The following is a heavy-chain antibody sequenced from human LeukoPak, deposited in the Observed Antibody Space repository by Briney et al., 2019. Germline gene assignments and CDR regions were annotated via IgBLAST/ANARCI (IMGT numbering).Heavy chain of an antibody. CDR1: GFTFSSYG. V-gene: IGHV3-33*01. CDR2: IWYDGSNK. D-gene: IGHD3-22*01. CDR3: ARGTPLYYYDSSGYYSDAFDI. J-gene: IGHJ3*02. Sequence: GRSLRLSCAASGFTFSSYGMHWVRQAPGKGLEWVAVIWYDGSNKYYADSVKGRFTISRDNSKNTLYLQMNSLRAEDTAVYYCARGTPLYYYDSSGYYSDAFDIWGQGTMVTVCS.